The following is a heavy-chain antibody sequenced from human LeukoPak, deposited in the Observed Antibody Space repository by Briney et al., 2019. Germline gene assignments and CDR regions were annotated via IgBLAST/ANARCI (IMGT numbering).Heavy chain of an antibody. Sequence: ASVKVSCKASGYTFTTFDINWVRQATGQGLEWMGWMNPNSDTTGYAQKFQGRVTMTWHTSIGTAYMELSSLRSEDTAVYYCATDPWFNRDAFDIWGQGTMVTASS. J-gene: IGHJ3*02. CDR2: MNPNSDTT. V-gene: IGHV1-8*01. CDR3: ATDPWFNRDAFDI. D-gene: IGHD3-10*01. CDR1: GYTFTTFD.